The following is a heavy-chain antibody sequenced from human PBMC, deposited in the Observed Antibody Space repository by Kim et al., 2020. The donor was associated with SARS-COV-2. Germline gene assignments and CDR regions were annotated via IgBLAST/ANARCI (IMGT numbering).Heavy chain of an antibody. CDR3: AKLGGAAAVYSMGRSFD. V-gene: IGHV3-30*18. CDR1: GFTFSSYA. CDR2: ISYDGSNK. D-gene: IGHD6-13*01. J-gene: IGHJ4*01. Sequence: GGSLRLSCAASGFTFSSYAMHWVRQAPGKGLEWVAVISYDGSNKYYADSVKGRFTISRDNSKNTLYLQMNSLRAEDTAVYYCAKLGGAAAVYSMGRSFD.